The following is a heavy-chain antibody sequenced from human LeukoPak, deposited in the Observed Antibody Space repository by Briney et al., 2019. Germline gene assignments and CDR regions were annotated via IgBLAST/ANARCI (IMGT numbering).Heavy chain of an antibody. CDR1: GYTFTSYG. Sequence: ASVKVSCKASGYTFTSYGISWVRQAPGQGLEWMGWISAYNGNTNYAQKLQGRVTMTTDTSTSTAYMELRSLRSDDTAVYYCAKSQERERATFFPQGQRIKGYFDYWGQGTQVTVSS. V-gene: IGHV1-18*01. CDR2: ISAYNGNT. D-gene: IGHD1-26*01. CDR3: AKSQERERATFFPQGQRIKGYFDY. J-gene: IGHJ4*02.